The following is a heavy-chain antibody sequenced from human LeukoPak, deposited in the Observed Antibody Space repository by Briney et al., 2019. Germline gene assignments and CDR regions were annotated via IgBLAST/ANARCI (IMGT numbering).Heavy chain of an antibody. CDR1: GGSISSYY. Sequence: PSETLSLTCTVSGGSISSYYWSWIRQPPGKGLEWIGYIYYSGSTNYNLSLRSRVTISVDTSKNQFSLKLSSVTAADTALYYCARGGGNDYRFDYWGQGTLVTVSS. CDR3: ARGGGNDYRFDY. J-gene: IGHJ4*02. CDR2: IYYSGST. V-gene: IGHV4-59*01. D-gene: IGHD4/OR15-4a*01.